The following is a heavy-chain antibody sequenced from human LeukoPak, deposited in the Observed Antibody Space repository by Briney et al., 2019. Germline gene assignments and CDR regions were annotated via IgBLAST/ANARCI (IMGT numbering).Heavy chain of an antibody. CDR1: GFTFSGST. CDR2: IRPKANNYAT. V-gene: IGHV3-73*01. Sequence: SGGSMSLSCAASGFTFSGSTVHWVRQASGRGLEWVGHIRPKANNYATAYAASVKGRFAISRDDSKNTAYLQLNSLKTEDTAVYYCSRHEALPGDYWGQGNLVTVSS. D-gene: IGHD2-15*01. J-gene: IGHJ4*02. CDR3: SRHEALPGDY.